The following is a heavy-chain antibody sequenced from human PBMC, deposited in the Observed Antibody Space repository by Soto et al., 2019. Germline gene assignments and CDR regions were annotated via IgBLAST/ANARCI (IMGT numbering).Heavy chain of an antibody. CDR3: ATIVYDTRLNYMYFDF. V-gene: IGHV4-4*02. CDR2: ICHDGTA. D-gene: IGHD3-10*01. CDR1: GVSISSGNW. Sequence: SETLSLTCTVSGVSISSGNWWTWVRQSPQRGLEYIGEICHDGTANYYPSFERRVAISVDTSKNQFSLKLTSVTAADTAIYFCATIVYDTRLNYMYFDFWGQGTMVTVSS. J-gene: IGHJ4*02.